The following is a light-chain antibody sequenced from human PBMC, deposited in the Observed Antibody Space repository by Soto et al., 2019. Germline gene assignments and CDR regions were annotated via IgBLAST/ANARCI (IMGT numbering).Light chain of an antibody. CDR2: SNN. CDR3: AAWDDSLNGVV. J-gene: IGLJ2*01. V-gene: IGLV1-44*01. Sequence: QSVLTQPPSASGTPGQRVTISCSGSSSNIGSNTVNWYQQLPGTAPKLLIYSNNPRPSGVPDRFSGSKSGTSASLAISGRQSEDEADDYCAAWDDSLNGVVFGGGTKLTVL. CDR1: SSNIGSNT.